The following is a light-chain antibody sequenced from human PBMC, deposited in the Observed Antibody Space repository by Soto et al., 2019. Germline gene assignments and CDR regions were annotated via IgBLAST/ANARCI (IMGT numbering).Light chain of an antibody. CDR1: QSVSNNS. V-gene: IGKV3-20*01. J-gene: IGKJ1*01. CDR3: QQYGSSGT. CDR2: GES. Sequence: EIVLTQSPGTLSLSPGERATLSCRASQSVSNNSLAWYKQKPGQAPRLLIYGESNRATGIPDRFSGSGSGTDFTLTISRLEPEDFAVYYCQQYGSSGTFGQGTKVEIK.